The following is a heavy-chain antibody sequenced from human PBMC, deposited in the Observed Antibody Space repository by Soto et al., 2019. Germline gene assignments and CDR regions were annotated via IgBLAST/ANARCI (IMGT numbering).Heavy chain of an antibody. Sequence: PGESLKISCKGSGYSFTSYWISWVRQMPGKGLEWMGRIDPSDSYTNYSPSFQGHVTISADKSISTAYLQWSSLKASDTAMYYCARHITVTTLYYYYGMDVWGQGTTVTV. V-gene: IGHV5-10-1*01. J-gene: IGHJ6*02. CDR1: GYSFTSYW. CDR3: ARHITVTTLYYYYGMDV. CDR2: IDPSDSYT. D-gene: IGHD4-17*01.